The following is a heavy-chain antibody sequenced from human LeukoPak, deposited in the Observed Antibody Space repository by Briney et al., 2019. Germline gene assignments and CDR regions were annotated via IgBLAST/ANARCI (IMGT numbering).Heavy chain of an antibody. CDR3: ARYYYGSGSYKSDNWFDP. D-gene: IGHD3-10*01. CDR2: IYYSGST. Sequence: PSETLSLTCTASGVSISSYYWSWLRQPPGKGLEWIGYIYYSGSTNYNPSLKSRVTISVDTSKNQFSLKLSSVTAADTAVYYCARYYYGSGSYKSDNWFDPWGQGTLVTVSS. V-gene: IGHV4-59*01. J-gene: IGHJ5*02. CDR1: GVSISSYY.